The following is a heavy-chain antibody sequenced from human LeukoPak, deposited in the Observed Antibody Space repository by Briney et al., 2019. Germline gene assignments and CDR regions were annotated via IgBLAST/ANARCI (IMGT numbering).Heavy chain of an antibody. V-gene: IGHV1-2*02. CDR3: SRGPPPAYYYYYMDV. Sequence: ASVKVSCKASGYTFTDYYMHWVRQAPGQGLEWMGWINANSGGTNYAQKFQGRVTTSRDTSISTAYMEVSGLRSDDMAVYYCSRGPPPAYYYYYMDVWGKGTTVTVSS. J-gene: IGHJ6*03. CDR1: GYTFTDYY. CDR2: INANSGGT.